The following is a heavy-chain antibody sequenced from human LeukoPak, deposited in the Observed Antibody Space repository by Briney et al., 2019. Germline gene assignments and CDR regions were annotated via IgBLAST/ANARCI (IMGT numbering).Heavy chain of an antibody. V-gene: IGHV3-11*01. CDR2: ISSSGSTI. D-gene: IGHD3-22*01. Sequence: GGSLRLSCAASGFTFSDYYMSWIRQAPGKGLEWVSYISSSGSTIYYADSVKGRFTISRDNAKNSLYLQMNSLRAEDTAVYYCARGDPYYYDSSGYSLYYFDYWGQGTLVTVSS. CDR3: ARGDPYYYDSSGYSLYYFDY. CDR1: GFTFSDYY. J-gene: IGHJ4*02.